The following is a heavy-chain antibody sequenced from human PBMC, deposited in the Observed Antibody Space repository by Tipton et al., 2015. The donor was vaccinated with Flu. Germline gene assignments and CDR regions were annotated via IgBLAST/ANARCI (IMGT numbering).Heavy chain of an antibody. CDR2: IYNSQYT. V-gene: IGHV4-59*12. D-gene: IGHD2-2*01. CDR1: GAFFTSYY. Sequence: TLSLTCTVSGAFFTSYYWNWIRQPPGKGLEWIGYIYNSQYTKYNPSLKSRVTISVDTSKKQFSLQLRSVTAADTVVYYCARDPSLGMPDYFDYWGQGTLVTAPS. J-gene: IGHJ4*02. CDR3: ARDPSLGMPDYFDY.